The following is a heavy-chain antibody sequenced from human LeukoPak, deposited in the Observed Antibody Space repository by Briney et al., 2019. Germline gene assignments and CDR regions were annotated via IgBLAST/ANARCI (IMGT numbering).Heavy chain of an antibody. CDR3: ARSQDDWLDY. D-gene: IGHD2-21*01. Sequence: GASVKVSCKASGYIFTSYVLHWVRQAPGQGLEWMGIINPSGGSTSYAQKFQGRVTMTRDTSTSTVYMELSSLRSEDTAVYYCARSQDDWLDYWGQGTLVTVSS. CDR1: GYIFTSYV. J-gene: IGHJ4*02. V-gene: IGHV1-46*01. CDR2: INPSGGST.